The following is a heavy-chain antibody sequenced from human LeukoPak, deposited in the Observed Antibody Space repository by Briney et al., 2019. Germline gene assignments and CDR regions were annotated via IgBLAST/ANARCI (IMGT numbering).Heavy chain of an antibody. V-gene: IGHV3-21*04. Sequence: PGGSLRLSCAVSGFTFSSYSMNWVRQAPGKGLEWVSSTSSSSRYIYYADSVKGRFTISRDNAKSSLYLQMNSLRAEDTAVYYCAKDRTPVAENCPFDYWGQGTLVTASS. J-gene: IGHJ4*02. D-gene: IGHD6-19*01. CDR3: AKDRTPVAENCPFDY. CDR1: GFTFSSYS. CDR2: TSSSSRYI.